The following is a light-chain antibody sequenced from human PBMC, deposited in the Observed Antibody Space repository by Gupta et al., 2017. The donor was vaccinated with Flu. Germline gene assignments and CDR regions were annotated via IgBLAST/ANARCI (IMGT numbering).Light chain of an antibody. J-gene: IGLJ1*01. CDR3: AAWDDTLNGLV. CDR1: SSNIGDNS. V-gene: IGLV1-44*01. Sequence: QSVLTQPPSASGTPGQRVTISCSGSSSNIGDNSVNWYQQLPGTAPRLLIHTTAQRPSGVPARFSGSKSGTSASLAISGLQSEDEAHYYCAAWDDTLNGLVFGTGTKVTVL. CDR2: TTA.